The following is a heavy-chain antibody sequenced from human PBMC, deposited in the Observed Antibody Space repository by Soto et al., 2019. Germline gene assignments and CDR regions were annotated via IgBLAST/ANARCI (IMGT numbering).Heavy chain of an antibody. V-gene: IGHV1-18*04. J-gene: IGHJ6*02. CDR1: GYTITSYG. CDR3: AREVLWYLRAETYYYDGMDV. CDR2: ISAYNGNT. Sequence: GASVKVSCKASGYTITSYGISWVRQAPGQGLEWMGWISAYNGNTNYAQKLQGRVTMTTDTSTSTAYMELRSLRSDDTAVYYCAREVLWYLRAETYYYDGMDVWGQRTTVTVSS. D-gene: IGHD3-10*01.